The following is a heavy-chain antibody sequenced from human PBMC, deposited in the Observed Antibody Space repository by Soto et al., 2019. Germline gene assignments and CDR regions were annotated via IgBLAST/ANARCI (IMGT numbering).Heavy chain of an antibody. CDR1: GASITGSSY. CDR2: FSLSGTT. J-gene: IGHJ4*02. CDR3: VACDYGDYPRY. Sequence: SETLSLTCTVSGASITGSSYWSWIRQPAGKGLEWIGRFSLSGTTNYNPSLRSRVTMSADVSKNQFSLKLRSVTAADTALYYCVACDYGDYPRYWGQGTLVTVSS. D-gene: IGHD4-17*01. V-gene: IGHV4-4*07.